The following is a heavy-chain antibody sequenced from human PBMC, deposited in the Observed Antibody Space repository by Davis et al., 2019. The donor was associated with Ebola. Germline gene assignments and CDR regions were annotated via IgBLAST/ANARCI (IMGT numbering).Heavy chain of an antibody. Sequence: LSLTCAASGFTFSTYSMNWVRQAPGEGLEWVSYISGSSSTIYYADSVKGRFTISRDNAKNSLYLQMNSLRDEDTAVYYCASRHDYWGQGTLVTVSS. CDR3: ASRHDY. J-gene: IGHJ4*02. CDR2: ISGSSSTI. V-gene: IGHV3-48*02. CDR1: GFTFSTYS.